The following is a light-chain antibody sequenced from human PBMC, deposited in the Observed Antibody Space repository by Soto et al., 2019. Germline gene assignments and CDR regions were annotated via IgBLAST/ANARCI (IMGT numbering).Light chain of an antibody. V-gene: IGLV2-14*01. Sequence: QSALTQPASVSGSPGQSITISCTGTSSDVGGSDYVSWYQQHPGKAPKLMIYDVSHRPSGVSNRFSGSKSGNTASLTISGLQAEDEADFYCSSYTSSNTLVFGGGTQLTVL. CDR1: SSDVGGSDY. CDR2: DVS. CDR3: SSYTSSNTLV. J-gene: IGLJ2*01.